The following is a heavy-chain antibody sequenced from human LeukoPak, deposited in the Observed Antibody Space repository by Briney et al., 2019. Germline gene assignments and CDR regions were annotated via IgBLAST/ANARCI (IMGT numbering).Heavy chain of an antibody. V-gene: IGHV1-18*01. Sequence: ASVKVSCKASGYTFTRYGISWVRQAAGRGLEWMGWISAYNGNTNYAQKLQGRVTMTTDTSTSTAYMELRSLRSDDTAVYYCARAVRGGGSCYSDYWGQGTLVTVSS. J-gene: IGHJ4*02. D-gene: IGHD2-15*01. CDR2: ISAYNGNT. CDR1: GYTFTRYG. CDR3: ARAVRGGGSCYSDY.